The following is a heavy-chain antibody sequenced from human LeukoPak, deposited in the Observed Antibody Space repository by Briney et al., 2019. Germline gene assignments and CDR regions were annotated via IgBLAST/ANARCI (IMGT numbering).Heavy chain of an antibody. D-gene: IGHD2-15*01. Sequence: ASVKVSCKASGYTFTGYYMHWVRQAPGQGLEWMGWINPNSGGTNYAQKFQGRVTMTRDTSISTAYMELSRLRSDDTAVYYCARTTLPTPSFDYWGQGTLVTVSS. CDR1: GYTFTGYY. J-gene: IGHJ4*02. V-gene: IGHV1-2*02. CDR2: INPNSGGT. CDR3: ARTTLPTPSFDY.